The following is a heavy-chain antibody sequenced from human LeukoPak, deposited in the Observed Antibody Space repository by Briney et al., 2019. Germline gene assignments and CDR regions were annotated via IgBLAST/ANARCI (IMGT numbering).Heavy chain of an antibody. V-gene: IGHV3-48*03. CDR2: ISTTGSTK. CDR1: GFTFRSFE. J-gene: IGHJ6*03. Sequence: GGSLRLSCAASGFTFRSFEMNWVRQAPGKGLEWVSYISTTGSTKFYADSVKGRFTISRDNAKNSLYLQMNSLRAEDTAVYYCAKETGYSSSWYDLDYYYYMDVWGKGTTVTVSS. D-gene: IGHD6-13*01. CDR3: AKETGYSSSWYDLDYYYYMDV.